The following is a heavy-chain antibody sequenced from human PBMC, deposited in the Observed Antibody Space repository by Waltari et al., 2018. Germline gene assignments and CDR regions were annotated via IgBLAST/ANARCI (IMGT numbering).Heavy chain of an antibody. D-gene: IGHD2-21*02. CDR2: IYRGGST. Sequence: EVQLVESGGGLIQPGGSLRLSCAASGFTVSSNYMSWVRQAPGKGLEWVSVIYRGGSTYYADSVKGRFTISRDNSKNTLYLQMNSLRAEDTAVYYCARDRLAYCGGDCNWFDPWGQGTLVTVSS. CDR1: GFTVSSNY. V-gene: IGHV3-53*01. J-gene: IGHJ5*02. CDR3: ARDRLAYCGGDCNWFDP.